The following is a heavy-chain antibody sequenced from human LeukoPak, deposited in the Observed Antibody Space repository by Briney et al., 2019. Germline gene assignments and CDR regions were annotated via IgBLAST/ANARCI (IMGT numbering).Heavy chain of an antibody. J-gene: IGHJ6*02. CDR3: ARVSGWYSSGWYYYYGMDV. D-gene: IGHD6-19*01. CDR1: GGSFSGYY. Sequence: PSETLSLTCAVYGGSFSGYYWSWIRQPPGKGLEWIGEINHSGSTNYNPSLKSRVTISVDTSKNQFSLKLSSVTAADTAAYYCARVSGWYSSGWYYYYGMDVWGQGTTVTVSS. V-gene: IGHV4-34*01. CDR2: INHSGST.